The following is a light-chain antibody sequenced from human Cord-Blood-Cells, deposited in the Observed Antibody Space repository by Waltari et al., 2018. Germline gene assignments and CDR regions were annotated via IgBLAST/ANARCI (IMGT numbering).Light chain of an antibody. CDR1: SSDVGGYNY. Sequence: QSALTQPASASGSPGQSITTSCTGTSSDVGGYNYISWYQQHPGKAPKLMIYDVSKRPSGVSHRFSGSKSGNTASLTISGLQAEDEADYYCSSYTSSSTVVFGGGTKLTVL. CDR3: SSYTSSSTVV. J-gene: IGLJ2*01. V-gene: IGLV2-14*01. CDR2: DVS.